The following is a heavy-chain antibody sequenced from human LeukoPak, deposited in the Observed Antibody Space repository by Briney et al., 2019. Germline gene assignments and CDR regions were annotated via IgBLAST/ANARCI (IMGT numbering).Heavy chain of an antibody. CDR3: AREYYDSSDYPRQHYFDY. CDR2: ISNDGSNK. CDR1: GFTFSSYG. D-gene: IGHD3-22*01. V-gene: IGHV3-30*03. Sequence: GGSLRLSCAASGFTFSSYGMHWVRQAPGKGLEWVAVISNDGSNKYYADSVKGRFTISRDNSKNTLYLQMNSLRAEDTAVYYCAREYYDSSDYPRQHYFDYWGQGTLVTVSS. J-gene: IGHJ4*02.